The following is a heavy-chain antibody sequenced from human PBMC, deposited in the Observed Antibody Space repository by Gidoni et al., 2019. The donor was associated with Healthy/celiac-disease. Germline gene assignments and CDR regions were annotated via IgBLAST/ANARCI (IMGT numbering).Heavy chain of an antibody. J-gene: IGHJ4*02. CDR2: ISCSRGST. CDR1: DFTFSSYA. D-gene: IGHD6-13*01. V-gene: IGHV3-23*01. CDR3: AKGKQQLVPPNFDY. Sequence: EGQLLESGGGLVQPGGSRRLYCPASDFTFSSYAMSWVRQAPGTGLEWVSAISCSRGSTSYADSVKGRFTISRDNSKNTLYLQMNSLRAEDTAVYYCAKGKQQLVPPNFDYWGQGTLVTVSS.